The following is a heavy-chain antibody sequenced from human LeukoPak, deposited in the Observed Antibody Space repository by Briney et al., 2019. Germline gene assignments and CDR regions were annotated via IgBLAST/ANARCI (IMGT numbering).Heavy chain of an antibody. CDR3: ARGGLLWFGELSGY. CDR1: GFTFSSYE. J-gene: IGHJ4*02. V-gene: IGHV3-64*01. D-gene: IGHD3-10*01. Sequence: PGGSLRLSCAASGFTFSSYEMNWVRQAPGKGLEYVSVISSNGGSTYYANSVKGRFTISRDNSKNTLYLQMGSLRAEDMAVYYCARGGLLWFGELSGYWGQGTLVTVSS. CDR2: ISSNGGST.